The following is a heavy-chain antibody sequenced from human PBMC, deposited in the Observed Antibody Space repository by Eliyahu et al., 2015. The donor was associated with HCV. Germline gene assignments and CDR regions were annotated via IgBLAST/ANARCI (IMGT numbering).Heavy chain of an antibody. J-gene: IGHJ4*02. Sequence: QVQLQQSGPGLVKPSETLSLTCTVSGGSISSYYWSWIRQSPGKGLEWIGYTYLRGSTNYNPSFHSRVTIFGDTSKNQLSLKLRSVTAADTAVYYCARGGYYDTGAYYRFDSWGQGTLVTVSS. CDR3: ARGGYYDTGAYYRFDS. CDR2: TYLRGST. CDR1: GGSISSYY. D-gene: IGHD3-22*01. V-gene: IGHV4-59*01.